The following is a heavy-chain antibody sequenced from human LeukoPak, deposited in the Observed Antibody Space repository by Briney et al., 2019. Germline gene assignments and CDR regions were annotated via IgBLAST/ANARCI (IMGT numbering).Heavy chain of an antibody. J-gene: IGHJ3*02. D-gene: IGHD3-22*01. CDR2: IIPIFGAA. Sequence: SVKVSCKSSGGTFSSYAISWVRQAPGQGLEWMGRIIPIFGAANYAQRFKGRVSITTDESTSTAYMELSSLRSEDTAVYYCARGFYYDSSGYNYGGFDIWGQGTMVTVSS. V-gene: IGHV1-69*05. CDR3: ARGFYYDSSGYNYGGFDI. CDR1: GGTFSSYA.